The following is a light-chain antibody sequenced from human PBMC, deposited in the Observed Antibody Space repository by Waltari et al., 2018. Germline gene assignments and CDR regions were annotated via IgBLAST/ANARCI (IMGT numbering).Light chain of an antibody. J-gene: IGLJ3*02. CDR3: YSTDSSDTHRV. CDR2: EDP. V-gene: IGLV3-10*01. Sequence: SYELTQPPSVSVSPGQAASITCSGDALPKKYAYWYQQKSGQAPVLVIYEDPKRPSGIPERFSGSSSGTTATLTLSGAQVEDEGDYYCYSTDSSDTHRVFGGGTKLTVL. CDR1: ALPKKY.